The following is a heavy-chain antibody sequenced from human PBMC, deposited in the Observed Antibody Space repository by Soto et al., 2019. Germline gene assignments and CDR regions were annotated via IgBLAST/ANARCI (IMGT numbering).Heavy chain of an antibody. V-gene: IGHV4-59*01. Sequence: SATLSLTCPVSGCSIRIYYSTWLRQPPGKGLEWLGYIFYSGSTFYNPSLKSRVTISIHTSKSQFSLQLTSVTAADTAVYYCARGAADTAMVDSWGQGTLVTVSS. CDR3: ARGAADTAMVDS. CDR2: IFYSGST. J-gene: IGHJ4*02. CDR1: GCSIRIYY. D-gene: IGHD5-18*01.